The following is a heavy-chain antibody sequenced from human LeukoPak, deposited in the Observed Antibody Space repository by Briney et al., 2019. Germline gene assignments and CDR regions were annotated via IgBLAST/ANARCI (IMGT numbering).Heavy chain of an antibody. CDR1: GYIFTSYA. CDR3: VRGTPTPGMDY. J-gene: IGHJ4*02. Sequence: GASVKVSCKASGYIFTSYAMHWVRQAPGQGLEWMGNIDTTTGNPRYAQDFTGRFVFSLDTSVSTAYLQITSLKADDTAAYYCVRGTPTPGMDYWGQGTQVTVSS. D-gene: IGHD3-10*01. V-gene: IGHV7-4-1*02. CDR2: IDTTTGNP.